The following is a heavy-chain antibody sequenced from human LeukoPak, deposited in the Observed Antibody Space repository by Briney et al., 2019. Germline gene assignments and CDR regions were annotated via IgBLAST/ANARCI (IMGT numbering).Heavy chain of an antibody. Sequence: SETLSLTCAVYGGSFSGYYWSWIRQPPGRGLEWIGEINHGGSTNHNPSLKSRVTISVDTSKNQFSLKLSSVTAADTAVYYCASHFYDSGSYYNVEWFDSWGQGTLGTVSA. CDR1: GGSFSGYY. D-gene: IGHD3-10*01. CDR3: ASHFYDSGSYYNVEWFDS. V-gene: IGHV4-34*01. CDR2: INHGGST. J-gene: IGHJ5*01.